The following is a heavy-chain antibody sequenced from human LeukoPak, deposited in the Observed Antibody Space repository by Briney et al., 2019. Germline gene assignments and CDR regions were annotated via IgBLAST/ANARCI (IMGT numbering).Heavy chain of an antibody. D-gene: IGHD3-22*01. J-gene: IGHJ4*02. CDR1: GGSISSSSYY. Sequence: SETLSLTCTVSGGSISSSSYYWGWIRQPPGKGLEWIGSIYYSGSTYYNPSLKSRVTMSVDTSKNQFSLKLSSVTAADTAVYYCASDYYDSSGYYFDYWGQGTLVTVSS. V-gene: IGHV4-39*07. CDR3: ASDYYDSSGYYFDY. CDR2: IYYSGST.